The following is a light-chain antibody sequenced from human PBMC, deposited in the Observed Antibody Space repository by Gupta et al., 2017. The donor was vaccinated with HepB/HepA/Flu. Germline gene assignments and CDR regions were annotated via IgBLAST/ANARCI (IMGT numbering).Light chain of an antibody. CDR2: GAS. CDR3: QQYVRSPTT. J-gene: IGKJ1*01. V-gene: IGKV3-20*01. Sequence: EIVLTQSPGTLSLSPGERATLSCRASQSVSSSYLAWYQQKPGQAPRPLIYGASSRATGIPDRFSGSGSGTDFTLTISRLEPEDFAVYYCQQYVRSPTTFGQGTKVEIK. CDR1: QSVSSSY.